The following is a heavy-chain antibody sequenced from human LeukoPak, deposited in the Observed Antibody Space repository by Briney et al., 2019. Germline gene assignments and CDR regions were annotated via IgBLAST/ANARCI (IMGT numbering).Heavy chain of an antibody. CDR2: ISGSGGTT. J-gene: IGHJ4*02. D-gene: IGHD1-14*01. CDR3: AKPAKTDYADY. V-gene: IGHV3-23*01. Sequence: GGSLRLSCAASGFTFSSYSMNWVRQAPGKGLEWVSAISGSGGTTYYADSVKGRFTISRDNSKNTLYLQMNSLRAADTALYYCAKPAKTDYADYWGQGTLVTVSS. CDR1: GFTFSSYS.